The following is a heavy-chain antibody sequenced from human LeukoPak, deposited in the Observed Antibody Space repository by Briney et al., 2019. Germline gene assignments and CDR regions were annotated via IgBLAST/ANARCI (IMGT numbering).Heavy chain of an antibody. CDR1: GYTFTSYD. J-gene: IGHJ3*02. D-gene: IGHD3-16*02. CDR2: MNPNSGNT. CDR3: ARGPEYYDYVWGSYRPNAFDI. V-gene: IGHV1-8*03. Sequence: ASVKVSCKASGYTFTSYDINWVRQATGQGLEWMGWMNPNSGNTGYAQKFQGRVTITRNTSISTAYMELSSLRSEDTAVYYCARGPEYYDYVWGSYRPNAFDIWGQGTMVTVSS.